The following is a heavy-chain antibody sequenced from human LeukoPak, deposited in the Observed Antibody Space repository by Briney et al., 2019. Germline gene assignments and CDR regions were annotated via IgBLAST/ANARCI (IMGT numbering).Heavy chain of an antibody. V-gene: IGHV4-34*01. CDR3: ARIRTYYYDSSGLGSRDY. CDR1: GGSFSGYY. J-gene: IGHJ4*02. Sequence: TSETLSLTCAVYGGSFSGYYWSWIRQPPGKGLEWIGEINHSGSTNYNPSLQSRVTISVDTSKNQFSLKLSSVTAADTAVYYCARIRTYYYDSSGLGSRDYWGQGTLVTVSS. CDR2: INHSGST. D-gene: IGHD3-22*01.